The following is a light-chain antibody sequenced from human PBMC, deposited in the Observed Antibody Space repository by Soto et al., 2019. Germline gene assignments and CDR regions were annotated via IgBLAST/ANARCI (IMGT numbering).Light chain of an antibody. V-gene: IGKV1-9*01. Sequence: DIQLTQSPSFLSASVGDRVTITCRASQDVSRYLDWYQQKPGKAPNLLIYAASTLRSGVPSRFSGIGSETEVTLTISSLQPEDVATYYCQQLNSYVFAFGPGTKVYIK. CDR1: QDVSRY. CDR3: QQLNSYVFA. CDR2: AAS. J-gene: IGKJ3*01.